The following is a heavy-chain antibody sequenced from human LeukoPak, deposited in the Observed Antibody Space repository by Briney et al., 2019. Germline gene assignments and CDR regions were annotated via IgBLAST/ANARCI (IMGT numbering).Heavy chain of an antibody. V-gene: IGHV3-74*01. D-gene: IGHD5-12*01. J-gene: IGHJ4*02. CDR3: ARAGDIVATTFSFDY. CDR1: GFTFSNYW. CDR2: INSDGSTT. Sequence: PGGSLRLSCAASGFTFSNYWMHWVRQAPGKGLVWVSRINSDGSTTIYADSVKGRFTISRDNAKNTLYLQMNSLRAEDTAVYYCARAGDIVATTFSFDYWGQGTLVTVSS.